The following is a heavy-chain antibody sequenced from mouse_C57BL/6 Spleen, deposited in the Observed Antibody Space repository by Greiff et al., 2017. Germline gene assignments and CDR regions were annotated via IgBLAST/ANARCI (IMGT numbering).Heavy chain of an antibody. J-gene: IGHJ1*03. CDR1: GYAFTNYL. Sequence: QVQLKESGAELVRPGTSVKVSCKASGYAFTNYLIEWVKQRPGQGLEWIGVINPGSGGTNYNEKVKGKATLTADKSSSTAYMQLSSLTSEDSAVYFCARSGNWDFDVWGTGTTVTVSS. CDR3: ARSGNWDFDV. V-gene: IGHV1-54*01. CDR2: INPGSGGT.